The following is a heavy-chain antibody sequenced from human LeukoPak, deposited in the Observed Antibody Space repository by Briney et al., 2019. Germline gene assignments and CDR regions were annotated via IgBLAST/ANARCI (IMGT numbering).Heavy chain of an antibody. Sequence: GSVKVSCKASGYTFTGYYMHWVRQAPGQGLGWMGWINPNSGGTNYAQKFQGRVTMTRDTSISTAYMELSRLRSDDTAVYYCARVSPYCSGGSCYSGYYYYYMDVWGKGTTVTVSS. J-gene: IGHJ6*03. CDR2: INPNSGGT. V-gene: IGHV1-2*02. D-gene: IGHD2-15*01. CDR1: GYTFTGYY. CDR3: ARVSPYCSGGSCYSGYYYYYMDV.